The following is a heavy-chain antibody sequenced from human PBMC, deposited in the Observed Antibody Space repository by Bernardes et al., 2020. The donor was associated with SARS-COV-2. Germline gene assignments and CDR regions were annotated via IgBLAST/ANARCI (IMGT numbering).Heavy chain of an antibody. Sequence: GWSLRLSCAASGFTISGYWMHWVRQAPGKGLVWVSRINSDGRSIGYADSVKGRFTISRDNAKNTLYLQMNSLRAEDTAVYYCGSQGFCTGGTCQHYWGQGTLVTVSS. CDR1: GFTISGYW. V-gene: IGHV3-74*01. J-gene: IGHJ4*02. D-gene: IGHD2-15*01. CDR3: GSQGFCTGGTCQHY. CDR2: INSDGRSI.